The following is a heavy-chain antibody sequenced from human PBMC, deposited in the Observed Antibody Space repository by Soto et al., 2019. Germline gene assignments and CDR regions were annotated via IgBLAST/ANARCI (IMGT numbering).Heavy chain of an antibody. CDR2: ISSTTNYI. CDR1: GFTFTRYS. CDR3: ARESEDLTSNFDY. Sequence: GGSLRLSCAASGFTFTRYSMNWVRQAPGKGLEWASSISSTTNYIYYADSMKGRFTVSRDNAKNSVYLEMNSLSAEDTALYYCARESEDLTSNFDYWGQGTLVTVSS. V-gene: IGHV3-21*01. J-gene: IGHJ4*02.